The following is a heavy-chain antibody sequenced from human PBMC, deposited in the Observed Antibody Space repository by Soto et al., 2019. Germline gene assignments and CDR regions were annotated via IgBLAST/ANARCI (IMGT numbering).Heavy chain of an antibody. D-gene: IGHD2-15*01. CDR1: GFTFRSYN. CDR2: ISSSSSYI. CDR3: ARDCSGGSCYSGWPPIDY. Sequence: EVQLVESGGGLVKPGGSLRLSCAASGFTFRSYNMNWVRQAPGKGLEWVSYISSSSSYISYADSVKGRFTISRDNAKNSLYLQMNSRRAYDTAVYYCARDCSGGSCYSGWPPIDYWGQGTLVTVSS. J-gene: IGHJ4*02. V-gene: IGHV3-21*01.